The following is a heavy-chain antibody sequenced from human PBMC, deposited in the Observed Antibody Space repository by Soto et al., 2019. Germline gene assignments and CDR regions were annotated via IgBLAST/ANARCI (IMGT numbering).Heavy chain of an antibody. V-gene: IGHV1-3*01. Sequence: QVQLVQSGAEAKKPGASVKVSCKASGYTFTSYAMHWVHQAPGQRLEWMGWINAGNGNTKYSQKFQGRVTSTRDTYANTAYMELSSLRSEDTAVYYCARDPQEGILPEYWGQGTLVTVSS. CDR2: INAGNGNT. J-gene: IGHJ4*02. D-gene: IGHD6-13*01. CDR3: ARDPQEGILPEY. CDR1: GYTFTSYA.